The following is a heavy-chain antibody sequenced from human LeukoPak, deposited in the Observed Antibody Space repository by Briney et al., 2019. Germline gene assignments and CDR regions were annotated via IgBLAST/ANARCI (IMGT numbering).Heavy chain of an antibody. CDR3: ANRPSGTGTFYAFDI. V-gene: IGHV4-34*01. Sequence: SETLSLTCAVYGGSFSGYYWSWIRQPPGKVLEWIGEINHSGSTNYNPSLKSRVTISVDTSKNQFSLKLSSVTAADTAVYYCANRPSGTGTFYAFDIWGQGTMVTVSS. D-gene: IGHD1-1*01. J-gene: IGHJ3*02. CDR2: INHSGST. CDR1: GGSFSGYY.